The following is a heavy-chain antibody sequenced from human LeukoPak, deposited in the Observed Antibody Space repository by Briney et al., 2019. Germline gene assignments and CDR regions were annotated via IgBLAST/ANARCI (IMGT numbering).Heavy chain of an antibody. J-gene: IGHJ4*02. CDR3: ARYKFGYYGSGSYFDY. V-gene: IGHV4-34*01. CDR1: GGSFSGYY. D-gene: IGHD3-10*01. CDR2: INHSGST. Sequence: PSETLSLTCAVYGGSFSGYYWSWIRQPPGKGLEWIGEINHSGSTNYNPSLKSRVTISVDTSKNQSSLKLSSVTAADTAVYYCARYKFGYYGSGSYFDYWGQGTLVTVSS.